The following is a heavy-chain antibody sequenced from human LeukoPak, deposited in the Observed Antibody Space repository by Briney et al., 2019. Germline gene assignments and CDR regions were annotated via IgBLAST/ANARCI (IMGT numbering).Heavy chain of an antibody. Sequence: GRSLRLSCAASGFTFSSYGMHWVRQAPGKGLEWVAVISYDGSNKYYADSVKGRFTISRDNAKNSLYLQMNSLRAEDTAVYYCARDDCSSISCYHNWFDPWGQGTTVTVSS. D-gene: IGHD2-2*01. V-gene: IGHV3-30*03. CDR3: ARDDCSSISCYHNWFDP. J-gene: IGHJ5*01. CDR2: ISYDGSNK. CDR1: GFTFSSYG.